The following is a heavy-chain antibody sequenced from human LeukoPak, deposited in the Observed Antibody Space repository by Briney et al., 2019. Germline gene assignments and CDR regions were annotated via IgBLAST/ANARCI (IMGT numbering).Heavy chain of an antibody. CDR2: ISGSGGST. CDR1: GFTFSGYA. V-gene: IGHV3-23*01. CDR3: AKESRYYYGSGSFSSQFDY. D-gene: IGHD3-10*01. Sequence: GGSLRLSCAASGFTFSGYAMSWVRQAPGEGLEWVSTISGSGGSTYYADSVKGRFTSSRDNSKNTLSLQMNNLRAEDTAVYYCAKESRYYYGSGSFSSQFDYWGQGNLVTVSS. J-gene: IGHJ4*02.